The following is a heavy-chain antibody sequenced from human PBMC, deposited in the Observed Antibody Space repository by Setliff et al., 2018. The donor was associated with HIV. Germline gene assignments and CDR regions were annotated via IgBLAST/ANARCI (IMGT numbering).Heavy chain of an antibody. CDR3: ARGGVRGYSYGEAVDI. Sequence: SVKVSCKSSGGSFNTYAINWVRQAPGQGLEWMGGIISIFDKANYAQKFHGRLTITADDATRTVYMELNSLGSGYTAAYYCARGGVRGYSYGEAVDIWGQGTLVTVSS. CDR1: GGSFNTYA. J-gene: IGHJ3*02. CDR2: IISIFDKA. V-gene: IGHV1-69*13. D-gene: IGHD5-18*01.